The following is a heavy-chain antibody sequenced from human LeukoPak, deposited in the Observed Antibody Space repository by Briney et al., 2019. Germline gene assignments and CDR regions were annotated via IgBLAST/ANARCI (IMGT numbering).Heavy chain of an antibody. Sequence: SETLSLTCAVYGGSFSGYYWSWIRQPPGKGLEWIGEINHSGSTNYNPSLKSRVTISVDTSKNQFSLKLSSVTAADTAVHYCARGSSNDDNLTGYNPIDRYFQQWGQGTLVTVSS. D-gene: IGHD3-9*01. CDR2: INHSGST. CDR3: ARGSSNDDNLTGYNPIDRYFQQ. CDR1: GGSFSGYY. J-gene: IGHJ1*01. V-gene: IGHV4-34*01.